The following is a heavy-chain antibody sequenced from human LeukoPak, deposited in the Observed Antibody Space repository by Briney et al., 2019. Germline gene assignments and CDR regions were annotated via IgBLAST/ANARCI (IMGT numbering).Heavy chain of an antibody. CDR2: IIPILGIA. CDR3: ARAGYSSSWYDY. V-gene: IGHV1-69*04. J-gene: IGHJ4*02. D-gene: IGHD6-13*01. CDR1: GGTFSSYA. Sequence: GSSVKVSCKASGGTFSSYAISWVRQAPGQGLEWVGRIIPILGIANYAQKFQGRVTITADKSTSTAYMELSSLRSEDTAVYYCARAGYSSSWYDYWGQGTLVTVSS.